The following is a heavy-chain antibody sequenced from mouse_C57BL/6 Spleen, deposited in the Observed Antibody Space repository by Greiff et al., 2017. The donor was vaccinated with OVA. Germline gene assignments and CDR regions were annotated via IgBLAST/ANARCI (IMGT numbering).Heavy chain of an antibody. V-gene: IGHV5-17*01. J-gene: IGHJ2*02. Sequence: VQLKESGGGLVKPGGSLKLSCAASGYTFSDYGMHWVRQAPEKGLEWIAYISSGSSTIYYADTMKGRFTISRDNAKNTLFLQMTSLRSEDTAMYYCARRKHCDMDYWGQGTSLTVSS. CDR1: GYTFSDYG. CDR3: ARRKHCDMDY. CDR2: ISSGSSTI.